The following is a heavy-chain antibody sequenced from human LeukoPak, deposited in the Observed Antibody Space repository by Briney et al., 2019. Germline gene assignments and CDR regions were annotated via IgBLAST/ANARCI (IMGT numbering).Heavy chain of an antibody. CDR1: GFTFSSYW. CDR3: ARDYDILGGYHHYFDY. Sequence: PGGSLRLSCAASGFTFSSYWMSWVRQAPGKGLEWVANIKQDGSEKYYVDSVRGRFTISRDNAKNSLYLQMNSLRAEDTAVYYCARDYDILGGYHHYFDYWGQGTLVTVSS. D-gene: IGHD3-9*01. V-gene: IGHV3-7*03. CDR2: IKQDGSEK. J-gene: IGHJ4*02.